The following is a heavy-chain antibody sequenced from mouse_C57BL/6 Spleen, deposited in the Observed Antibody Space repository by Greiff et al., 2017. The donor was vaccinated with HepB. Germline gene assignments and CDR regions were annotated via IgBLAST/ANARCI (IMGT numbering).Heavy chain of an antibody. CDR2: ISSGSSTI. CDR1: GFTFSDYG. CDR3: AKRDYGSSYWYFDV. V-gene: IGHV5-17*01. J-gene: IGHJ1*03. D-gene: IGHD1-1*01. Sequence: EVQRVESGGGLVKPGGSLKLSCAASGFTFSDYGMHWVRQAPEKGLEWVAYISSGSSTIYYADTVKGRFTISRDNAKNTLFLQMTSLRSEDTAMYYCAKRDYGSSYWYFDVWGTGTTVTVSS.